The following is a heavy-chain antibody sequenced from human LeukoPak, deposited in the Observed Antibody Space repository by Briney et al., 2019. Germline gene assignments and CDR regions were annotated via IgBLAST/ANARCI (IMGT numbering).Heavy chain of an antibody. CDR3: ARHAVTHYYFDY. V-gene: IGHV4-59*08. CDR2: IYYSGST. Sequence: PSETLSLTCTVSGGSISSYYWSWIRQPPGKGLEWIGYIYYSGSTNYNPSLKSRVTISVDTSKNQLSLKLSSVTAADTAVYYCARHAVTHYYFDYWGQGTLVTVSS. J-gene: IGHJ4*02. CDR1: GGSISSYY. D-gene: IGHD4-23*01.